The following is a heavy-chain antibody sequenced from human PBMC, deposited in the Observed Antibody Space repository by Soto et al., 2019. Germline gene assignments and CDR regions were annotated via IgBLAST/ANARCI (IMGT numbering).Heavy chain of an antibody. Sequence: ESGPTLVNPTQTLTLTCTFSGFSLSTSGMCVSWIRQPPGKALEWLALIDWDDDKYYSTSLKTRLTISKDTSKNQVVLTMTNMDPVDTATYYCARAPGYSSSWYYFDYWGQGTLVTVSS. CDR2: IDWDDDK. CDR3: ARAPGYSSSWYYFDY. V-gene: IGHV2-70*01. J-gene: IGHJ4*02. CDR1: GFSLSTSGMC. D-gene: IGHD6-13*01.